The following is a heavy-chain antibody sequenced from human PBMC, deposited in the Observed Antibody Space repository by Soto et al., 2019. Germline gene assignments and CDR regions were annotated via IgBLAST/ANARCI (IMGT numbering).Heavy chain of an antibody. CDR3: AKGSARGSPYYFHF. CDR2: ITGSGGDT. D-gene: IGHD6-25*01. CDR1: GFTFNEYA. J-gene: IGHJ4*02. Sequence: AGSLTRSCAASGFTFNEYAMSWVRQFPGKGLEWVPAITGSGGDTFDADSVKGRFTISRDNSKTTVFLQMNRLGADDTAVYYCAKGSARGSPYYFHFCGQGTLVNVSS. V-gene: IGHV3-23*01.